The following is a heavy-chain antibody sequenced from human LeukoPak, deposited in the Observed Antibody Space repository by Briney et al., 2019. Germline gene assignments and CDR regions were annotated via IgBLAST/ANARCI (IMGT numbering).Heavy chain of an antibody. V-gene: IGHV4-34*01. Sequence: PSETLSLTCAVYGGSFSGYYWSWIRQPPGKGLEWIGEINHSGSTNYNPSLKSRVTISVDTSKNQFSLKLSSVTAADAAVYHCARGLNIRGYYYCYGMDVWGQGTTVTVSS. D-gene: IGHD2/OR15-2a*01. CDR2: INHSGST. J-gene: IGHJ6*02. CDR3: ARGLNIRGYYYCYGMDV. CDR1: GGSFSGYY.